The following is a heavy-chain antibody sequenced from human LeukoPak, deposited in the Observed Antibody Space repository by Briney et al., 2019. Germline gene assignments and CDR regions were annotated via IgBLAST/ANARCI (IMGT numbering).Heavy chain of an antibody. Sequence: SETLSLTCAVYGGSFSGYYWSWIRQPPGKGLEWIGEINHSGSTNYNPSLKSRVTISVDTSKNQFSLKLSSVTAADTAVYYCVKGFWSGYLFDYWGQGTLVTVSS. CDR3: VKGFWSGYLFDY. CDR1: GGSFSGYY. D-gene: IGHD3-3*01. J-gene: IGHJ4*02. CDR2: INHSGST. V-gene: IGHV4-34*01.